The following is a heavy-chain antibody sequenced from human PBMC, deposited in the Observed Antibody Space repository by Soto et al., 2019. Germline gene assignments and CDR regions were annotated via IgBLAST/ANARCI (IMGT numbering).Heavy chain of an antibody. CDR3: ASFLRSCSGGSCSTGHFDY. CDR2: IYYSGST. D-gene: IGHD2-15*01. V-gene: IGHV4-59*01. Sequence: PSETLSLTCTVTGPSIISDYWSWIRQPPGQGLEWIGYIYYSGSTNYNPSLKSRVTISVDTSKNQFSLKLSSVTAADTAVYYCASFLRSCSGGSCSTGHFDYWGQGTLVTVS. CDR1: GPSIISDY. J-gene: IGHJ4*02.